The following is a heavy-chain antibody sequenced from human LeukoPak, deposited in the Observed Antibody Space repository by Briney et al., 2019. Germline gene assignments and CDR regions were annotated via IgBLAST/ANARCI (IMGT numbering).Heavy chain of an antibody. J-gene: IGHJ4*02. V-gene: IGHV5-51*01. Sequence: GESLKISCNGSGYSFTSYWIGWVRQMPGKGLEWMGIIYPGDSDTRYSPSFQGQVTISADKSISTAYLQWSSLKASDTAMYYCASRRDGYNYPYYFDYWGQGTLVTVSS. CDR1: GYSFTSYW. CDR3: ASRRDGYNYPYYFDY. D-gene: IGHD5-24*01. CDR2: IYPGDSDT.